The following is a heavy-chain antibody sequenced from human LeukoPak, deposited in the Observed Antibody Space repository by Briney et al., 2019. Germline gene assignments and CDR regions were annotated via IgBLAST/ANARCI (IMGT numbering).Heavy chain of an antibody. J-gene: IGHJ4*02. CDR1: GGSFSGYY. V-gene: IGHV4-34*01. CDR3: AGEEALSKITHGY. Sequence: SETLSLTCAVYGGSFSGYYWSWIRQPPGKGLEWIGEINHSGSTNYNPSLKSRVTISVDTTKNQFSLKLSSVTAADTAVYYCAGEEALSKITHGYWGQGTLVTVSS. D-gene: IGHD3-10*01. CDR2: INHSGST.